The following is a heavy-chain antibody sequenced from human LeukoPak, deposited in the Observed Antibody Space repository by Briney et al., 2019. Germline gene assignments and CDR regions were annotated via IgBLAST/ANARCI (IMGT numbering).Heavy chain of an antibody. D-gene: IGHD6-19*01. V-gene: IGHV3-48*03. Sequence: GGSLRLSCVASGFSFKTYEMNWVRQDPGKGLEWISYISVGGSDEDYANSVKGRFSISRDNAKNSVFLQMNSLRVEDTAVYYCARDVGFNNGWPAWGQGTLVTVSS. J-gene: IGHJ5*02. CDR1: GFSFKTYE. CDR3: ARDVGFNNGWPA. CDR2: ISVGGSDE.